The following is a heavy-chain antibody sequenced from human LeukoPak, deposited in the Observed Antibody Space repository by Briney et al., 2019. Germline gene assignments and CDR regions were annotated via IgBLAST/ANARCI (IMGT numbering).Heavy chain of an antibody. CDR3: ARSSPDYGDYEYYFDY. CDR2: ISSSSSYI. J-gene: IGHJ4*02. D-gene: IGHD4-17*01. V-gene: IGHV3-21*01. CDR1: GFTLSSYS. Sequence: GGSLRLSCAASGFTLSSYSMNWVRQAPGKGLEWVSSISSSSSYIYYADSVKGRFTISRDNAKNSLYLQMNSLRAEDTAVYYCARSSPDYGDYEYYFDYWGQGTLVTVSS.